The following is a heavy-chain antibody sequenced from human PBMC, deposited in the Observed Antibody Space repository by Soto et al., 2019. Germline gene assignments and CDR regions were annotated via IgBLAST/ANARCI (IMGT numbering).Heavy chain of an antibody. D-gene: IGHD3-3*01. CDR3: AKVSGSWSGYGEY. V-gene: IGHV3-23*01. J-gene: IGHJ4*02. Sequence: EVQLLESGGGLVQPGGSLRVSCAASGFTFSSYVMSWVRQAPGKGLEWVSIISNGGGSTYYADSVKGRFTISRDNSRNTLYLQMSSLRAEDTAVYYCAKVSGSWSGYGEYWGQGSLVTVSS. CDR1: GFTFSSYV. CDR2: ISNGGGST.